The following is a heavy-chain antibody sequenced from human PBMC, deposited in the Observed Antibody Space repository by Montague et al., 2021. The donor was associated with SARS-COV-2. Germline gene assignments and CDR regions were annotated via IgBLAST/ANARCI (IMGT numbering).Heavy chain of an antibody. V-gene: IGHV4-59*01. D-gene: IGHD2-15*01. CDR3: ASPGGYCTGGSCYYVY. J-gene: IGHJ4*02. Sequence: SETLSLTCSVSGGSISTYYWSWIRQPPGKGLEWIGYIYYSGSTNYDPSPKSRVTISIDTPKNQFSLELSSVTAADMAVYYCASPGGYCTGGSCYYVYWGQGTLVTVSS. CDR1: GGSISTYY. CDR2: IYYSGST.